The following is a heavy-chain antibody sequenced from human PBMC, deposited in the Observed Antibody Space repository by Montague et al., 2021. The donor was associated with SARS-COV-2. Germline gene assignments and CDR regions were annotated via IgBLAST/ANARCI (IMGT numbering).Heavy chain of an antibody. CDR2: IYYSGST. D-gene: IGHD5-24*01. Sequence: SGTLSLTCTVSGGSISSYYWSWIRQPPGKGLEWIGYIYYSGSTNXNPSLKSRVTISVDTSKNQFSLKLSSVTAADTAVYYCARVFPRWLQFDPYFDYWGQGTLVTVSS. J-gene: IGHJ4*02. V-gene: IGHV4-59*01. CDR3: ARVFPRWLQFDPYFDY. CDR1: GGSISSYY.